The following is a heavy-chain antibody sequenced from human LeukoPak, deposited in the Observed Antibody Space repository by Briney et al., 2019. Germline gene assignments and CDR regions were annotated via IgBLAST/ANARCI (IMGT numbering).Heavy chain of an antibody. CDR1: GYTFTGYY. J-gene: IGHJ4*02. D-gene: IGHD6-19*01. V-gene: IGHV1-2*02. CDR3: ARDWAGYSGGGGEY. Sequence: ASVKVSCKASGYTFTGYYMHWVRQAPGQGLEWMGWINPNSGGTNYAQKFQGRVTMTRDTSISTAYMELSRLRSDETAVYYCARDWAGYSGGGGEYWGQGTLVTVSS. CDR2: INPNSGGT.